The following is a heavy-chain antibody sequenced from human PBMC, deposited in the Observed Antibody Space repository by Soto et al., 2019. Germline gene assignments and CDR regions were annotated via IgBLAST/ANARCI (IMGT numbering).Heavy chain of an antibody. Sequence: QVQLQQWGAGLLKPSETLSLTCAVYGGSFSGYYWSWIRQPPGKGLEWIGEINHSGSTNYNPSLKSRVTISVDTSKNQFSLKLSSVTAADTAVYYCAGRYCSGDSCYGGWFDPWGQGTLVTVSS. CDR1: GGSFSGYY. D-gene: IGHD2-15*01. J-gene: IGHJ5*02. CDR2: INHSGST. CDR3: AGRYCSGDSCYGGWFDP. V-gene: IGHV4-34*01.